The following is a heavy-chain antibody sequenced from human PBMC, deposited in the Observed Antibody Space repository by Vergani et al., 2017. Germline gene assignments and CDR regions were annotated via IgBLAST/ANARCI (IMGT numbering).Heavy chain of an antibody. V-gene: IGHV3-48*04. CDR1: GFTFSSYS. D-gene: IGHD1-26*01. CDR2: ISSSSSTI. J-gene: IGHJ4*02. Sequence: EVQLVESGGGLVQPGGSLRLSCAASGFTFSSYSLDWVRRAPGKGLEWVSYISSSSSTIYYADSVKGRVTISRDNAKNSLYLQMNSLRAEDTAVYYCARGGVWLDYWGQGTLVTVSS. CDR3: ARGGVWLDY.